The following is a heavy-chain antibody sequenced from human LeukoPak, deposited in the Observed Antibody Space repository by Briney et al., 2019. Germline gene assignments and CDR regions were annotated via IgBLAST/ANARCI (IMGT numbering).Heavy chain of an antibody. J-gene: IGHJ4*02. D-gene: IGHD6-13*01. CDR1: GFPFSSYS. V-gene: IGHV3-7*03. Sequence: GGSLRLSCAASGFPFSSYSMTWVRQAPGKGLEWVASIKPDGTTKFYVDSVKGRFTISRDNALNSLYLQMNSLRAEDTAIYYCARSIPYGTTWYGRSDYWGQGIPVTVSS. CDR3: ARSIPYGTTWYGRSDY. CDR2: IKPDGTTK.